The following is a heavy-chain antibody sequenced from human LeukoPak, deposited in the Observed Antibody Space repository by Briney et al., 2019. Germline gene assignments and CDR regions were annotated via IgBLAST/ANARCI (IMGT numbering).Heavy chain of an antibody. D-gene: IGHD3-22*01. J-gene: IGHJ4*02. V-gene: IGHV4-61*02. CDR3: ARDSSGYYYLFEY. CDR1: GGSMSSGSYY. CDR2: IYTSGST. Sequence: PSETLSLTCTVSGGSMSSGSYYWSWIRQPAGKGLEWIGRIYTSGSTNYNPSLKSRITISVDTSKNQCALKLRSVTAADTAVYYCARDSSGYYYLFEYWGQGSLVTVSS.